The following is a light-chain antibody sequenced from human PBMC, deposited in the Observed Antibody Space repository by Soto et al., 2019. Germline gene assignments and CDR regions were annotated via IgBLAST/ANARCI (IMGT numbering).Light chain of an antibody. Sequence: EIVLTQSPGTLSLSPGEGATLSCRASQSVSSSLLAWFQQKPGQAPRLLIHDVSSRATGIPDRFSGSGSGTDFTLSISRLEPEDFAVYYCHQYGSSPLTFGQGIKLEIK. J-gene: IGKJ2*01. V-gene: IGKV3-20*01. CDR2: DVS. CDR3: HQYGSSPLT. CDR1: QSVSSSL.